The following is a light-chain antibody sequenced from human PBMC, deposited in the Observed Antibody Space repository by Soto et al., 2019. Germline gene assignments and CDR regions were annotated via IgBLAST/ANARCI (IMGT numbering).Light chain of an antibody. CDR1: QSVSSSY. V-gene: IGKV3-20*01. CDR3: QQYGSSPWT. Sequence: EIVMTQSASTLSVSPGERATLSWRASQSVSSSYLAWYQQKHGQAPRLLIYGASSRATGIPDRFSGSGYGTDVTLTISRLEPEDFAVYYCQQYGSSPWTFGQGTKVDIK. J-gene: IGKJ1*01. CDR2: GAS.